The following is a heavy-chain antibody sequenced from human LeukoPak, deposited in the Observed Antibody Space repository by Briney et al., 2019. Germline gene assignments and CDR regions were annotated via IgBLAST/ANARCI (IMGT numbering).Heavy chain of an antibody. V-gene: IGHV3-11*04. CDR1: GFTFSDYY. CDR2: ISSSGSTI. CDR3: ARDGYSSSWYSDDAFDI. D-gene: IGHD6-13*01. Sequence: GGSLRLSCAASGFTFSDYYMSWLRQAPGKGLEWVSYISSSGSTIYYADSVKGRFTISRDNAKNSLYLQMNSLRAEDTAVYYCARDGYSSSWYSDDAFDIWGQGTMVTVSS. J-gene: IGHJ3*02.